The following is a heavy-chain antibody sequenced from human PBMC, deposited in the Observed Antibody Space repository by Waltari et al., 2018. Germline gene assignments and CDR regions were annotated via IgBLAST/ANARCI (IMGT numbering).Heavy chain of an antibody. V-gene: IGHV3-7*01. D-gene: IGHD3-10*01. J-gene: IGHJ4*02. CDR3: TTLARGESGDY. CDR1: GFTFNTYW. Sequence: EVQLVESGGGLVQPGGSLRLSCAASGFTFNTYWMKWIRQAPGKGLERVANINPDGSQKFYVYSGKGRFTVSRDNAQNSLYLQMNNLRAEDTAVYYCTTLARGESGDYWGQGTLVTVSS. CDR2: INPDGSQK.